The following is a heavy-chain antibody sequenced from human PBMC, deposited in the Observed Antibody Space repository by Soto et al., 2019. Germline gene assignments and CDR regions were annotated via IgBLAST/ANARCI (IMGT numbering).Heavy chain of an antibody. J-gene: IGHJ4*02. CDR3: AKDNSGYDGNFDY. Sequence: GGSLRLSCAASGFTFDDYAMHWVRQAPGKGLEWVSGISWNSGSIGYADSVKGRFTISRDNAKNSLYLQMNSLRAEDTALYYCAKDNSGYDGNFDYCGQGTLVTVSS. D-gene: IGHD5-12*01. CDR1: GFTFDDYA. CDR2: ISWNSGSI. V-gene: IGHV3-9*01.